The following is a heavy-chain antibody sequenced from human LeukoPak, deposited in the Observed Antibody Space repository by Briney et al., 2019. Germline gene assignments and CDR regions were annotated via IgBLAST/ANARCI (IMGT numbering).Heavy chain of an antibody. V-gene: IGHV3-33*01. J-gene: IGHJ4*02. D-gene: IGHD2-2*01. CDR1: GFTFSSYG. CDR3: ARDLGSSRVVPAATESDFDY. Sequence: PGRSLRLSCAASGFTFSSYGMHWVRQAPGKALEWVAVIWYDGSNKYYADSVKGRFTISRDNSKNTLYLQMNSLRAEDTAVYYCARDLGSSRVVPAATESDFDYWGQGTLVTVSS. CDR2: IWYDGSNK.